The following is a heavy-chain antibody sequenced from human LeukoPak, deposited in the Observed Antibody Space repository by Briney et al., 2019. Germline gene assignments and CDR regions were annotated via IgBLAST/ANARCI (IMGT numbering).Heavy chain of an antibody. D-gene: IGHD1-26*01. J-gene: IGHJ3*02. Sequence: GASVKVSCKASGYTFTNYAMNWVRQAPGQRLEWMGWINAGNGNTKYSQDFQGRVTITRDTSASTAYMELSSLRSEDMAVYYCARDSGIVGATVAFDIWGQGTMVTVSS. CDR1: GYTFTNYA. CDR3: ARDSGIVGATVAFDI. CDR2: INAGNGNT. V-gene: IGHV1-3*03.